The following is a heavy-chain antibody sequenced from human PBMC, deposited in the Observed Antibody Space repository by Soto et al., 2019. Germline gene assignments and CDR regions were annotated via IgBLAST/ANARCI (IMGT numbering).Heavy chain of an antibody. CDR1: GFTFSSFA. Sequence: LRLSCAASGFTFSSFAMSWVRQAPEKGLEWVTGISGSGRSTFYADSVKGRFTISRDNSKNTLYLQMNSLRAEDTAVYYCAVDPPGPGLNLDWGLGTLVPVSS. CDR2: ISGSGRST. J-gene: IGHJ4*02. CDR3: AVDPPGPGLNLD. V-gene: IGHV3-23*01. D-gene: IGHD5-12*01.